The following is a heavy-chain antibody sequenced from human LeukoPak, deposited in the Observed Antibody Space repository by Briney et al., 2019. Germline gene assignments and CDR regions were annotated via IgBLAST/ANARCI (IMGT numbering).Heavy chain of an antibody. V-gene: IGHV4-34*01. CDR1: GGSFSGYY. Sequence: SETLSLTCAVYGGSFSGYYWSWIRQPPGKGLEWIGEINHSGSTNYNPSLKSRVTISVDTSKNQFSLKVRSVTAADTAVYYCARVVAATCLDYWGQGALVTVSS. J-gene: IGHJ4*02. CDR2: INHSGST. CDR3: ARVVAATCLDY. D-gene: IGHD2-15*01.